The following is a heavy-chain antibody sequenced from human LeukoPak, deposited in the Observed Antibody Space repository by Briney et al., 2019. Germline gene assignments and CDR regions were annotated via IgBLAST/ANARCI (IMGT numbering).Heavy chain of an antibody. CDR1: GFTFSSYA. Sequence: GRSLRLSCAASGFTFSSYAMHWVRQAPGKGLEWVAVIASDGNDQHYADSVKGRFTISRDNSKNTVFLQMNSLRIEDTAVYYCARDPDIVVVPAASPLDYWGQGTLVTVSS. CDR3: ARDPDIVVVPAASPLDY. CDR2: IASDGNDQ. J-gene: IGHJ4*02. V-gene: IGHV3-30-3*01. D-gene: IGHD2-2*01.